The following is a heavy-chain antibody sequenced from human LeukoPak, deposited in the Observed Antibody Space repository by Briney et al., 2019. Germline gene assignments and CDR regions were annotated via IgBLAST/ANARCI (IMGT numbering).Heavy chain of an antibody. J-gene: IGHJ5*02. CDR1: GGSISSSSYY. CDR3: ARGAAGSWYSIWFDP. D-gene: IGHD6-13*01. CDR2: IYYSGST. V-gene: IGHV4-39*07. Sequence: SETLSLTCTVSGGSISSSSYYWGWIRQPPGRGLEWIGSIYYSGSTNYNPSLKSRVTISVDTSKNQFSLKLSSVTAADTAVYYCARGAAGSWYSIWFDPWGQGTLVTVSS.